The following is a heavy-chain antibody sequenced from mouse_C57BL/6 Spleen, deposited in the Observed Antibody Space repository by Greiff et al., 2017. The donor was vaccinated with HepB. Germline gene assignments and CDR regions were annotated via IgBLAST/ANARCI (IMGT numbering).Heavy chain of an antibody. V-gene: IGHV1-42*01. CDR2: INPSTGGT. CDR1: GYSFTGYY. J-gene: IGHJ4*01. CDR3: ARWDGYDGMDY. Sequence: EVQLQQSGPELVKPGASVKISCKASGYSFTGYYMNWVKQSPEKSLEWIGEINPSTGGTTYNQKFKAKATLTVDKSSSTAYMQLKSLTSEDSAVYYCARWDGYDGMDYWGQGTSVTVSS. D-gene: IGHD2-2*01.